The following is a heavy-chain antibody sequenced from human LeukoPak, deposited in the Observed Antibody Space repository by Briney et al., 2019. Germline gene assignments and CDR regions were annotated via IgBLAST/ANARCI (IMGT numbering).Heavy chain of an antibody. V-gene: IGHV1-8*01. D-gene: IGHD2-2*01. Sequence: ASVKVSCKASGYTFTSYDINWVRQATGQGLEWMGWMNPNSGNTGYAQKFQGRVTMTRNTSISTAYMELSSLRSEDPAVYYCARENDPYCSSTSCYPDNWFDPWGQGTLVTVSS. CDR1: GYTFTSYD. CDR3: ARENDPYCSSTSCYPDNWFDP. CDR2: MNPNSGNT. J-gene: IGHJ5*02.